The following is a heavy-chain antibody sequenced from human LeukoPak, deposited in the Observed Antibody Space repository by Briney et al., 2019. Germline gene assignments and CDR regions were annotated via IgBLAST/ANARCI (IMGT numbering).Heavy chain of an antibody. D-gene: IGHD2-15*01. CDR2: IKQDGSEK. V-gene: IGHV3-7*01. CDR3: ARDRIADDDY. CDR1: GFNFSSHW. J-gene: IGHJ4*02. Sequence: PGGSLRLSCAASGFNFSSHWMSWVRQAPGKGLEWVANIKQDGSEKYYVDSVKGRFTISRDNAKNSLYLQMNSLRAEDTAVYYCARDRIADDDYWGQGTLVTVSS.